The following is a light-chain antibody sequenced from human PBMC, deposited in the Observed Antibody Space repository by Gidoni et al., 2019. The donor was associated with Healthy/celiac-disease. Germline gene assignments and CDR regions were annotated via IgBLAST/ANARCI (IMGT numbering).Light chain of an antibody. CDR3: QQYNSYLYS. Sequence: IQMTQSPSTLSASVGDRVTITCRASQSISSWLAWYQQKPGKAPKLLIYKASSLESGVPSRFSGSGSGTEFTLTISSLQPDDFATYYCQQYNSYLYSFGQXTKLEIK. J-gene: IGKJ2*03. CDR2: KAS. V-gene: IGKV1-5*03. CDR1: QSISSW.